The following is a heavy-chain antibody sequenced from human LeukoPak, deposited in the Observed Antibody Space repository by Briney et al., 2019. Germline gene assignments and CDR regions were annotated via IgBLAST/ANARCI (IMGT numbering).Heavy chain of an antibody. CDR1: GFSFGSYA. Sequence: HSGGSLRLSCVASGFSFGSYAMNWVRQAPGKGLEWVSAISGSGGSTYYADSVKGRFTISRDNSKNTLYLQMNSLRAEDTAVYYCAKGLPEVGSYLDGLDYWGQGTLVTVSS. CDR2: ISGSGGST. V-gene: IGHV3-23*01. D-gene: IGHD1-26*01. J-gene: IGHJ4*02. CDR3: AKGLPEVGSYLDGLDY.